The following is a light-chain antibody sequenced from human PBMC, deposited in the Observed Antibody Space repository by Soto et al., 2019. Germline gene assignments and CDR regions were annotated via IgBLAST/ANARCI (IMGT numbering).Light chain of an antibody. CDR3: QQTT. Sequence: DIQMTQSPSTLSGSVGDRVTITCRASQTISSWLAWYQQKPGKAPKLLIYKASTLKSGVPSRFSGSGSGTEFTLTISSLQPDDVATYYCQQTTFGPGTKVDIK. J-gene: IGKJ3*01. CDR1: QTISSW. V-gene: IGKV1-5*03. CDR2: KAS.